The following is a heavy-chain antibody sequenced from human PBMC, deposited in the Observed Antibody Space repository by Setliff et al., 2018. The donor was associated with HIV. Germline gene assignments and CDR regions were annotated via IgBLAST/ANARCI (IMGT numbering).Heavy chain of an antibody. V-gene: IGHV1-18*01. CDR2: INTHSGYT. J-gene: IGHJ4*02. CDR3: TTERGRYFDWLVLPDY. CDR1: GYTFNNYG. D-gene: IGHD3-9*01. Sequence: ASVKVSCKASGYTFNNYGISWVRQAPGQGLEWMGWINTHSGYTNYAQNVQGRVTVTMDTSTSTAYMELRSLKSDDTAVYYCTTERGRYFDWLVLPDYWGQGTLVTVSS.